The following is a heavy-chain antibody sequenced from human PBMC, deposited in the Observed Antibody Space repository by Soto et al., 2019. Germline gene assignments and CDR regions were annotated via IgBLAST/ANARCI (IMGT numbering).Heavy chain of an antibody. Sequence: QVQLVQSGAEVKKPGASVKVSCKASGYTFTSYYMHWVRQAPGQGLEWMGISNPSGGSTSYAQKDRSRGIMTTATPTRTVYVKMSSRGYETAVVYYCGRDSVVVVPAAYSHYYYGMAVWGQGTTVTVSS. V-gene: IGHV1-46*01. CDR3: GRDSVVVVPAAYSHYYYGMAV. D-gene: IGHD2-2*01. CDR2: SNPSGGST. CDR1: GYTFTSYY. J-gene: IGHJ6*02.